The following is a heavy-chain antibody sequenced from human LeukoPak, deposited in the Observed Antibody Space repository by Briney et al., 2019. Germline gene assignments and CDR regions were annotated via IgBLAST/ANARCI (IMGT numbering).Heavy chain of an antibody. V-gene: IGHV3-48*03. CDR1: GFIFSSYE. Sequence: GGSLRLSCAASGFIFSSYEMHWVRQAPGKGLEWVSYISGSGSTINYADSVKGRFTISRDNAKNSLYLQMNSLRAEDTSVYYCARDYSDSSPFDYWGQGTLVTVSS. D-gene: IGHD3-22*01. J-gene: IGHJ4*02. CDR3: ARDYSDSSPFDY. CDR2: ISGSGSTI.